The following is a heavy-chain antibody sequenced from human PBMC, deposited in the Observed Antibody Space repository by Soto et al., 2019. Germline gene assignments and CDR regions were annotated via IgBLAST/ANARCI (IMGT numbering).Heavy chain of an antibody. D-gene: IGHD5-18*01. CDR2: IYYSGST. Sequence: SETLSLTCTGSGGSIRSGDYHWSWIRQPPGKGLEWIGYIYYSGSTYYNPSLKSRVTISVDTSKNQFSLKLSSVTAADTAVYYWAREADPALATAYYFDYWGQGTRVTVSS. J-gene: IGHJ4*02. CDR3: AREADPALATAYYFDY. V-gene: IGHV4-30-4*01. CDR1: GGSIRSGDYH.